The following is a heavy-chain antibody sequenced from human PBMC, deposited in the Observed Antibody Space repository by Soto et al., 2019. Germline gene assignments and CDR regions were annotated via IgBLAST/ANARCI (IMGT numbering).Heavy chain of an antibody. CDR2: IDPSDSQT. CDR1: GYSFAGYW. V-gene: IGHV5-10-1*01. CDR3: ARQIYDSDTGPNFQYYFDS. Sequence: GEPLKISCKGSGYSFAGYWITWVRQKPGKGLEWMGRIDPSDSQTYYSPSFRGHVTISVTKSITTVFLQWSSLRASDTAMYYCARQIYDSDTGPNFQYYFDSWGQGTPVTAPQ. D-gene: IGHD3-22*01. J-gene: IGHJ4*02.